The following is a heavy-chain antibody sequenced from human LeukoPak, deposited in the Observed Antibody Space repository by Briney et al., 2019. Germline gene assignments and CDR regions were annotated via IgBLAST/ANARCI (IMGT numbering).Heavy chain of an antibody. J-gene: IGHJ4*02. CDR3: ARDSEDYYDS. D-gene: IGHD3-22*01. CDR2: IYDSGST. V-gene: IGHV4-39*07. Sequence: SETLSLTCTVSGGSIRSSYYYWGWIRQPPGKGLEWIGSIYDSGSTYYNPSLKSRVTISVDTSKNQFSLKLSSVTAADTAVYYCARDSEDYYDSWGQGTLVTVSS. CDR1: GGSIRSSYYY.